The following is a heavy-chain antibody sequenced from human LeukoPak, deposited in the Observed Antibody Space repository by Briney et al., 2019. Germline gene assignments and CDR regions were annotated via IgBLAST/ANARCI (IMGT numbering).Heavy chain of an antibody. CDR3: ASLEGIAARDYFDY. J-gene: IGHJ4*02. V-gene: IGHV3-30*02. CDR1: GFTFSSYA. Sequence: GGSLRLSCAASGFTFSSYAMSWVRQAPGKGLEWVAFIRYDGSNKYYADSVKGRFTISRDNSKNTLYLQMNSLRAEDTAVYYCASLEGIAARDYFDYWGQGTLVTVSS. D-gene: IGHD6-6*01. CDR2: IRYDGSNK.